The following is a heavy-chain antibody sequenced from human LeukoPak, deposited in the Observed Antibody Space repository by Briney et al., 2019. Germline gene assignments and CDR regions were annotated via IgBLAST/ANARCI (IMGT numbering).Heavy chain of an antibody. Sequence: GGSLRLSCAASGFTFSSYGMHWVRQAPGKGLEWVAVIWYDGSNKYYADSVKGRFTISRDNSKNTLYLQMNSLRAEDTAVYYCARGPLYDSSGYYYVADYRGQGTLVTVSS. J-gene: IGHJ4*02. D-gene: IGHD3-22*01. CDR1: GFTFSSYG. CDR2: IWYDGSNK. CDR3: ARGPLYDSSGYYYVADY. V-gene: IGHV3-33*01.